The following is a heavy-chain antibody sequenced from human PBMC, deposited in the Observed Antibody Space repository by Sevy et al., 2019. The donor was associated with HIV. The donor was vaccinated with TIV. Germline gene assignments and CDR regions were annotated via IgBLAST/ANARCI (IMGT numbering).Heavy chain of an antibody. CDR1: GGTFSSYA. Sequence: ASVKVSCKASGGTFSSYAISWVRQAPGQGLEWMGGIIPIFGTANYAQKFQGRVTITADKSTSTAYMELSSLRSEDTAVYYCARARGIRNCLGRNYYYYMDVWGKGTTVTVSS. D-gene: IGHD1-1*01. CDR2: IIPIFGTA. V-gene: IGHV1-69*06. CDR3: ARARGIRNCLGRNYYYYMDV. J-gene: IGHJ6*03.